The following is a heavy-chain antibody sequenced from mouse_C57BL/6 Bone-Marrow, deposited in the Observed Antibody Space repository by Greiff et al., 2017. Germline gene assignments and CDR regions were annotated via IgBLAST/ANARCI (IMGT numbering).Heavy chain of an antibody. D-gene: IGHD1-1*01. V-gene: IGHV1-81*01. Sequence: VQVVESGAELARPGASVKLSCKASGYTFTSYGISWVKQRTGQGLEWIGEIYPRSGNTYYNEKFKGKATLTADKSSSTAYMELRSLTSEDSAVXFCSRSRGYYYGSSLWYFDVWGTGTTVTVSS. CDR2: IYPRSGNT. CDR3: SRSRGYYYGSSLWYFDV. J-gene: IGHJ1*03. CDR1: GYTFTSYG.